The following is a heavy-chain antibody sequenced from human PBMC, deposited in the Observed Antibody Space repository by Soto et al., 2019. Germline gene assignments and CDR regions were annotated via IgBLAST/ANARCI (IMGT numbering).Heavy chain of an antibody. Sequence: SETLSLTCAVSGASIRSYHWSFLRQPAGKGLEWIGRIQHTGNRNYNPSLKSRVTMSADTSKNQISLKMTSVTAADTSVYFCAKAVSSRRWFDPWGQGVRVTVSS. J-gene: IGHJ5*02. CDR3: AKAVSSRRWFDP. CDR2: IQHTGNR. V-gene: IGHV4-4*07. CDR1: GASIRSYH. D-gene: IGHD3-16*01.